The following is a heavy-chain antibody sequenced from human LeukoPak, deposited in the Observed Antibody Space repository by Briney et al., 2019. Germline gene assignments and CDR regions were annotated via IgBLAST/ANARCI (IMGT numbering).Heavy chain of an antibody. CDR2: ISWNSGSI. CDR1: GFTFDDYA. CDR3: AKDRGIGEKPNYYYYYYGMDV. V-gene: IGHV3-9*01. J-gene: IGHJ6*02. Sequence: GRSLRLSCAASGFTFDDYAMHWVRQAPGKGLEWVSGISWNSGSIGYADSVKGRFTISRDNAKNSLYLQMNSLRAEDTALYYCAKDRGIGEKPNYYYYYYGMDVWGQGTTVTVSS. D-gene: IGHD3-10*01.